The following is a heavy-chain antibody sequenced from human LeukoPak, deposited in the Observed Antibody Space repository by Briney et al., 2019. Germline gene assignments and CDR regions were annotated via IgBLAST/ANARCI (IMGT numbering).Heavy chain of an antibody. CDR1: GFTFSNYS. CDR2: ISSSSGYI. V-gene: IGHV3-21*01. Sequence: GGSLRLSCAASGFTFSNYSMNWVRQAPGKRLEWVSSISSSSGYIYYADSVKGRFTISSDNAKSSLYLQMNSLRSEDTAVYYCASDRIAVVLFDYWGQGALVTVSS. CDR3: ASDRIAVVLFDY. D-gene: IGHD6-19*01. J-gene: IGHJ4*02.